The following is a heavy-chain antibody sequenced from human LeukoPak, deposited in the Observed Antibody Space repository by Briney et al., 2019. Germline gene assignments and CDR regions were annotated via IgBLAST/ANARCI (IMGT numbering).Heavy chain of an antibody. V-gene: IGHV3-30-3*01. CDR2: ISNDGSNK. Sequence: PGGSLRLSCAASGFTFSTYAMHWVRQAPGKGLEWVAVISNDGSNKNYADSVKGRFTISRDNSKNTLYTLYLQMNSLRAKDTAIYYCAREYSQAFYFDYWGQGTLVTVSS. J-gene: IGHJ4*02. CDR3: AREYSQAFYFDY. D-gene: IGHD5-18*01. CDR1: GFTFSTYA.